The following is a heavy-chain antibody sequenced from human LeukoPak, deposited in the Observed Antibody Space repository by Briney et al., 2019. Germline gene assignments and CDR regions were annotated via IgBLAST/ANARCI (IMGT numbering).Heavy chain of an antibody. J-gene: IGHJ3*02. D-gene: IGHD3-22*01. CDR3: AKSWNYYDSSGDDALDI. V-gene: IGHV3-30-3*02. CDR1: GFTFSSYA. Sequence: GGSLRLSCEASGFTFSSYAMHWVRQVPGKGLEWVALISFDGSNKYYADSVKGRFTISRDNSKNTLYLQMSSLRVEDTAVYYCAKSWNYYDSSGDDALDIWGQGTMVTVSS. CDR2: ISFDGSNK.